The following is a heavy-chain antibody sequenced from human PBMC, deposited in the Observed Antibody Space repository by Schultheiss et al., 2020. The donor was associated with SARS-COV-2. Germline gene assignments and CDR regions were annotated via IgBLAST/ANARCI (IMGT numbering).Heavy chain of an antibody. Sequence: SVKVSCKASGGTFSSYAISWVRQAPGQGLEWMGGIIPIFGTANYAQKFQGRVTITADESTSTAYMELSSLRSEDTAVYYCARDWGGRDYTGDWGQGTLVTVSS. CDR2: IIPIFGTA. J-gene: IGHJ4*02. CDR3: ARDWGGRDYTGD. V-gene: IGHV1-69*13. D-gene: IGHD1-26*01. CDR1: GGTFSSYA.